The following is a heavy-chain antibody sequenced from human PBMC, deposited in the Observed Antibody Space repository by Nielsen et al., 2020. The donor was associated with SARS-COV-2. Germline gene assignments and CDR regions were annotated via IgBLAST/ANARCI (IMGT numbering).Heavy chain of an antibody. Sequence: SATLSRTCAVYGGSFRGYYWSWIRQPPGKGLEWIGEINHSGSTNYNPSLKSRVTISVDTSKNQFSLKLSSVTAADTAVYYCARVGVVVPAAIRVFDYWGQGTLVTVSS. CDR1: GGSFRGYY. D-gene: IGHD2-2*02. J-gene: IGHJ4*02. CDR3: ARVGVVVPAAIRVFDY. V-gene: IGHV4-34*01. CDR2: INHSGST.